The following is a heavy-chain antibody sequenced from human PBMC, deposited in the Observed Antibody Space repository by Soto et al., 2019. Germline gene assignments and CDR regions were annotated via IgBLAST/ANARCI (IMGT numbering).Heavy chain of an antibody. Sequence: SETLSLTCTVSGGSISSGDYYWSWIRQPPGKGLEWIGYIYYSGSTYYNPSLKSRVNISVDTSKNQFSLKLSSVTAADTAVFYCAREVTTVTTHAFDYWGQGTLVTVPS. D-gene: IGHD4-17*01. V-gene: IGHV4-30-4*01. CDR2: IYYSGST. CDR1: GGSISSGDYY. J-gene: IGHJ4*02. CDR3: AREVTTVTTHAFDY.